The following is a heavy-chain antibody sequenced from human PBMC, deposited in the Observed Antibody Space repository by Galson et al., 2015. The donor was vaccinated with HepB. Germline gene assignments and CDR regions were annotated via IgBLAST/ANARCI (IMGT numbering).Heavy chain of an antibody. Sequence: SLRLSCAASGFTFRNYAMSWVRQAPGKGLEWVSAISGSGGSTYYADSVKGRFTISRDSSKNTLYLQMNSLRAEDTAVYYCARGAFVVVLRPNQNNWFDPWGQGTLVTVSS. D-gene: IGHD2-15*01. CDR2: ISGSGGST. J-gene: IGHJ5*02. V-gene: IGHV3-23*01. CDR3: ARGAFVVVLRPNQNNWFDP. CDR1: GFTFRNYA.